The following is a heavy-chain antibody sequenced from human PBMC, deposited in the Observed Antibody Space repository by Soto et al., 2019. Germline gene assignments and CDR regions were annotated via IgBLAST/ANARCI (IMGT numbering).Heavy chain of an antibody. CDR2: IKSKTDGGTT. V-gene: IGHV3-15*07. D-gene: IGHD7-27*01. CDR1: GFTFSNAW. J-gene: IGHJ3*02. CDR3: TTDANWGKDACYI. Sequence: EVQLVESGGGLVKPGGSLRLSCAASGFTFSNAWMNWVRQAPGKGLEWVGLIKSKTDGGTTDYAAPVQGRFTISRDDSKNTLYLQMNSLKPVDTAVYYCTTDANWGKDACYIWGQGTLVTVTS.